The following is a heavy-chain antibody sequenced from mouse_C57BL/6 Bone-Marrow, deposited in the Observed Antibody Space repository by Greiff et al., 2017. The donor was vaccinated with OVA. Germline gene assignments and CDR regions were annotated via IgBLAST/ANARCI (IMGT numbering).Heavy chain of an antibody. CDR2: ISDGGSYT. J-gene: IGHJ3*01. CDR1: GFTFSSYA. Sequence: EVKLVESGGGLVKPGGSLKLSCAASGFTFSSYAMSWVRQTPEKRLEWVATISDGGSYTYYPDNVKGRFTISRDKAKNNLYLQMSHLKSEDTAMYYCARERGAYWGQGTLVTVSA. CDR3: ARERGAY. V-gene: IGHV5-4*01.